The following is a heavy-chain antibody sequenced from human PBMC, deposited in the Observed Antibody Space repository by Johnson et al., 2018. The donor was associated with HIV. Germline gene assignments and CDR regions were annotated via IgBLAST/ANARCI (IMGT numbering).Heavy chain of an antibody. CDR3: AGSRDCSGGSCPDAFDI. Sequence: QVQLVESGGGLVQPGGSLRLSCVASGFTFSDYYMTWIRQAPGKGLEWVSYISTSDGTIYSADTVKGRFSISRDNAKNSLYLQMNSLRAEDTAVYYCAGSRDCSGGSCPDAFDIWGQGTMVTVSS. D-gene: IGHD2-15*01. CDR2: ISTSDGTI. CDR1: GFTFSDYY. V-gene: IGHV3-11*04. J-gene: IGHJ3*02.